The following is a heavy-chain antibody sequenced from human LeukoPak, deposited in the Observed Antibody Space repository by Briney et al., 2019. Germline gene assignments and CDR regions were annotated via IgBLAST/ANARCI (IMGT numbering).Heavy chain of an antibody. CDR1: GGTFSSYA. D-gene: IGHD3-10*01. V-gene: IGHV1-69*01. CDR3: VYEPMRVRGVITNDLEYFQH. Sequence: GASVNVSCKASGGTFSSYAISWVRQAPGQGLEWMGGIIPIFGTANYAQKFQGRVTITADESTSTAYMELSSLRSEDTAVYYCVYEPMRVRGVITNDLEYFQHWGQGTLVTVSS. J-gene: IGHJ1*01. CDR2: IIPIFGTA.